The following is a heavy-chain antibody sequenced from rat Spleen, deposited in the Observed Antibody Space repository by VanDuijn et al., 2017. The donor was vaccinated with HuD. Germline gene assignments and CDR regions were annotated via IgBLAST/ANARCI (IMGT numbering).Heavy chain of an antibody. J-gene: IGHJ2*01. CDR3: ARYGLITTISTYFDF. V-gene: IGHV3-1*01. CDR2: ISYSGST. Sequence: EVQLQESGPGLVKPSQSLSLTCSVTGYSITSNYWGWIRKFPGKKMEWMGFISYSGSTSNNPSLKSRISITRDTSKNQFFLQLNSVTTEDTATYYCARYGLITTISTYFDFWGQGVMVSVSS. CDR1: GYSITSNY. D-gene: IGHD1-10*01.